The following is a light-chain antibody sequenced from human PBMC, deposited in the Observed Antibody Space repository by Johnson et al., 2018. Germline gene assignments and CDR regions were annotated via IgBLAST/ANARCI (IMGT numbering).Light chain of an antibody. CDR1: SSNIGNNY. J-gene: IGLJ1*01. CDR3: GTWDSSLSAGNV. V-gene: IGLV1-51*02. CDR2: ENN. Sequence: QSVLTQPPSVSAAPGQKVTISCSGSSSNIGNNYVSWYQQLPGTAPKLLIYENNKRPSGIPDRFSGSKSGTSATLGITGLQTGDEADYYCGTWDSSLSAGNVFGTGTTVSLL.